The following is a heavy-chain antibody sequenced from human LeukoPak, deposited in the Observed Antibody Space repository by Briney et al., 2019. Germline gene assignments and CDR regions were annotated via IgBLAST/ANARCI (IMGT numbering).Heavy chain of an antibody. J-gene: IGHJ4*02. D-gene: IGHD6-19*01. CDR3: ASGRGYSSAAFDY. Sequence: GGSLRLSCAASGFTFSSYAMSWVRQAPGKGLEWVSGISGSGGSTYYADSVKGRFTISRDNSKNTLYLQMNSLRAEDTAVYYCASGRGYSSAAFDYWGQGTLVTVSS. V-gene: IGHV3-23*01. CDR1: GFTFSSYA. CDR2: ISGSGGST.